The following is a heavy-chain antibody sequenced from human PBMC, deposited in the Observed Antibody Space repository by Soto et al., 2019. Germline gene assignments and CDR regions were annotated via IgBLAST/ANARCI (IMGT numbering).Heavy chain of an antibody. D-gene: IGHD3-22*01. CDR1: GGSISSGHYY. Sequence: SETLSLTCTVSGGSISSGHYYWSWIRQPPGKGLEWIGNIYFRGSTYYSPALKGRGTISVDTSKNQFSLKLSSVTAADTAVYYCARFYDSSGYVDYWGQGTLVTVSS. CDR2: IYFRGST. V-gene: IGHV4-30-4*01. J-gene: IGHJ4*02. CDR3: ARFYDSSGYVDY.